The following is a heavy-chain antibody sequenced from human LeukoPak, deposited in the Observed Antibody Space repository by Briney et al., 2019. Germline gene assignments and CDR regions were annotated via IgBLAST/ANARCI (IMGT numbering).Heavy chain of an antibody. V-gene: IGHV4-30-2*01. CDR3: ARLQYCSGTSCCWFDP. J-gene: IGHJ5*02. CDR2: IYHTGST. Sequence: SQTLSLTCDVSGGSISSGLYSWSWIRQPLGKGLEWLGYIYHTGSTYYNPSLKSRVTISVDTSKNQFSLRLSSVTAADTAVYYCARLQYCSGTSCCWFDPWGQGTLVTVSS. D-gene: IGHD2-2*01. CDR1: GGSISSGLYS.